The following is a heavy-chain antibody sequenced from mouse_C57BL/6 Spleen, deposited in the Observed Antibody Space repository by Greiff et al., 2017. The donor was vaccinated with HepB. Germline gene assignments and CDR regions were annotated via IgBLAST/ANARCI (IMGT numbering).Heavy chain of an antibody. CDR3: GRIGATGGSSYGAWFAY. CDR1: GFSLSTFGMG. D-gene: IGHD1-1*01. Sequence: QVQLKESGPGILQPSQTLSLTCSFSGFSLSTFGMGVGWIRQPSGKGLEWLAHIWWDDDKYYNPALKSRLTISEDTSKNQVFLTIANVDTADTATYYCGRIGATGGSSYGAWFAYWGQGTLVTVSA. CDR2: IWWDDDK. J-gene: IGHJ3*01. V-gene: IGHV8-8*01.